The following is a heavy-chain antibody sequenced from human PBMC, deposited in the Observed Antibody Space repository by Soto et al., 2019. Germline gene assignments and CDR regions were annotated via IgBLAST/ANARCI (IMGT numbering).Heavy chain of an antibody. CDR1: GFTFSSYG. CDR2: IWYDGSNK. V-gene: IGHV3-33*01. J-gene: IGHJ4*02. CDR3: ARDRDYYDSSGYWAY. D-gene: IGHD3-22*01. Sequence: QVQLVESGGGVVQPGRSLRLSCAASGFTFSSYGMHWVRQAPGKGLEWVAVIWYDGSNKYYADSVKGRFPISRDNSKNTLYLQMNSLRAEDTAVYYCARDRDYYDSSGYWAYWGQGTLVTVSS.